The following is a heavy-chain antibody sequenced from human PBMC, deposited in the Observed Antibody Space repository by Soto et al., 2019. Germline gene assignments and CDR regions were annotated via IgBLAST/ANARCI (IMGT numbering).Heavy chain of an antibody. J-gene: IGHJ6*02. Sequence: PSETLSLTCSVSGGSISSYYWSWIRQPPGKGLEWIGNIYYSGNTNYNPSLKSRVTISVDTSKNQFSLKLSSVTAADTAVYYCARGLATMVRGVIITKYYYGMDVWGQGTTVTVSS. CDR1: GGSISSYY. CDR2: IYYSGNT. CDR3: ARGLATMVRGVIITKYYYGMDV. V-gene: IGHV4-59*01. D-gene: IGHD3-10*01.